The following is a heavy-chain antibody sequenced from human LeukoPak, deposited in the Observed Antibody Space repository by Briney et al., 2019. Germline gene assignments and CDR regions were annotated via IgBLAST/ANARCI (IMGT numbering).Heavy chain of an antibody. D-gene: IGHD3-16*01. J-gene: IGHJ6*03. CDR2: INPNSGGT. CDR1: GYTFTGYY. CDR3: ARGYGLVRSRGNYYYYYMDV. Sequence: ASVKVSCKASGYTFTGYYMHWVRQAPGQGLEWMGWINPNSGGTNYAQKLQGRVTMTTDTPTSTAYMELRSLRSDDTAVYYCARGYGLVRSRGNYYYYYMDVWGKGTTVTVSS. V-gene: IGHV1-2*02.